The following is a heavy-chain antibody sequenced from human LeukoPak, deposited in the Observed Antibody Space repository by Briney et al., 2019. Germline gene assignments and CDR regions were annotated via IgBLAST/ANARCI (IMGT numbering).Heavy chain of an antibody. V-gene: IGHV1-18*01. D-gene: IGHD6-6*01. CDR2: INTYSGYT. J-gene: IGHJ6*03. CDR3: ARGGPAGLSIAARKNMDV. Sequence: SVKVSCKASGYSFTNFGVSWVRQAPGQGLEWVAWINTYSGYTNSAQNLQGRVTMTRDMSTSTVYMELSSLRSEDTAVYYCARGGPAGLSIAARKNMDVWGKGTTVTVSS. CDR1: GYSFTNFG.